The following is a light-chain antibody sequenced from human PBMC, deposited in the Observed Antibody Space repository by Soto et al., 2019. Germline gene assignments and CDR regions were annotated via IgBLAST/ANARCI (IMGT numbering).Light chain of an antibody. CDR2: DDS. J-gene: IGLJ2*01. CDR3: MLYMGGGLVV. Sequence: SYELTQPPSVSVAPGQTARITCGGNNIGSKSVHWYQQKPGQAPVLVVYDDSDRPSGIPERFSGSNSGNTATLTITGAQADDESDYHCMLYMGGGLVVFGGGTKLTVL. V-gene: IGLV3-21*02. CDR1: NIGSKS.